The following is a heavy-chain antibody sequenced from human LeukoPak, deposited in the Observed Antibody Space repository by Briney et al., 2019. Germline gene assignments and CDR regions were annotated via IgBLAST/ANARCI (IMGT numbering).Heavy chain of an antibody. V-gene: IGHV1-2*02. CDR3: ARGDQGFDFEY. CDR2: INPNSGGT. Sequence: ASVKVSCKASGYTFTGYYIHWVRQAPGQGLEWMGWINPNSGGTNYAQKLQGRVTMTRDTSISTAYMELSRLTSDDTAVYYCARGDQGFDFEYWGRGTLVTVSS. J-gene: IGHJ4*02. CDR1: GYTFTGYY.